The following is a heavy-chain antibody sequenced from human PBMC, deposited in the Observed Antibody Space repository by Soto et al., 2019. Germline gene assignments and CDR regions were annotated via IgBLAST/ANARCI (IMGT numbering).Heavy chain of an antibody. CDR3: AKKVPAALRLYYFFGLDV. D-gene: IGHD2-15*01. Sequence: SETLSLTCAVSGASISSDNRWTWVRQPPGEGLEWIGEISQSGTTKYNPSLASRVTISVDKSKNQFSLRLTSMTAADTAVYYCAKKVPAALRLYYFFGLDVWGQGTTVSVSS. V-gene: IGHV4-4*02. CDR2: ISQSGTT. CDR1: GASISSDNR. J-gene: IGHJ6*02.